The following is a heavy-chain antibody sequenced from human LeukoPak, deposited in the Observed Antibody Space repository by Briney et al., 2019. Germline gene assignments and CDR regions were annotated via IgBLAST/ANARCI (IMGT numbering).Heavy chain of an antibody. CDR1: GGSISSYY. Sequence: SETLSLTCTVSGGSISSYYWSWIRQPPGKGLERLGYIYYSGSPNYNPSLKRRVTISVDTSQNQFSLKMSSVTAADTAGYYCARGNSGLYGYYCDYWGQGTLVTVSS. D-gene: IGHD6-19*01. CDR3: ARGNSGLYGYYCDY. V-gene: IGHV4-59*01. CDR2: IYYSGSP. J-gene: IGHJ4*02.